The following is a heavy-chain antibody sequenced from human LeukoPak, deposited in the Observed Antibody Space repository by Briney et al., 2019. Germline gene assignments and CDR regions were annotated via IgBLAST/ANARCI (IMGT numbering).Heavy chain of an antibody. J-gene: IGHJ4*02. CDR1: GYSFTNYW. Sequence: GGSLKISCKGSGYSFTNYWIGWVRQMPGKGLEWMGIIYPGDSDTRYSPSFQGQVTISADKSIGTAYLQWSTLRASDTAMYYCARHVPSGVAGSFDYWGQGTLVTVSS. CDR2: IYPGDSDT. V-gene: IGHV5-51*01. CDR3: ARHVPSGVAGSFDY. D-gene: IGHD6-19*01.